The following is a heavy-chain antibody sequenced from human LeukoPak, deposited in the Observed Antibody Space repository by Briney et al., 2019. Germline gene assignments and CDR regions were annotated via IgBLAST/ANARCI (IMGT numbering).Heavy chain of an antibody. CDR2: IDADGSST. CDR1: GFTFCNYW. V-gene: IGHV3-74*01. Sequence: PGGSLRLSCGASGFTFCNYWMHWVRQVPGKGLVWVARIDADGSSTSYADSVQGRFTISRDNAKNTLYLQMNSLRVEDTAVYYCATVFDFWGQGTLVTVSS. CDR3: ATVFDF. J-gene: IGHJ4*02.